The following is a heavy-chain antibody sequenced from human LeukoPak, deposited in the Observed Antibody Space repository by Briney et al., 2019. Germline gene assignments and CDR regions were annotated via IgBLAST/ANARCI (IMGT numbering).Heavy chain of an antibody. CDR3: AKDATASPYFHWFDN. D-gene: IGHD3-9*01. CDR2: ISSGDRT. CDR1: GFPFSRYA. Sequence: GGSLRLSSPATGFPFSRYAMNWVRQAPGKELKWVAGISSGDRTFHAESVKGRFTISRDKSKDTLYLQMNSLRAEDTAVYYCAKDATASPYFHWFDNWGQGTQVIVSS. V-gene: IGHV3-23*01. J-gene: IGHJ4*02.